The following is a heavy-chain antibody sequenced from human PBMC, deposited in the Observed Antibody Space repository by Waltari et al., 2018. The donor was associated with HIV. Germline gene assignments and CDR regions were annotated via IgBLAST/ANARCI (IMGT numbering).Heavy chain of an antibody. CDR1: GYTFTSCG. CDR3: ARGIPSSSGWSVSDY. D-gene: IGHD6-19*01. J-gene: IGHJ4*02. CDR2: ISAYNGNT. Sequence: QVQLVHSGAEVKKPGASVKVYCKASGYTFTSCGISWVRQAPGQGLEWMGWISAYNGNTHYAQKLQGRVTMTTDTSTSTAYMELRSLRSDDTAVYYCARGIPSSSGWSVSDYWGQGTLVTVSS. V-gene: IGHV1-18*01.